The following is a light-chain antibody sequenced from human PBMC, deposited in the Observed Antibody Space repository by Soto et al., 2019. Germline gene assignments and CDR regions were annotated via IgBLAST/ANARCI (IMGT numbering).Light chain of an antibody. J-gene: IGLJ3*02. Sequence: QLVLTQSPSASASLGASVKLTCTLSSGHNNYAIAWHQQQPEKGPRYLMKLNSDGSHSKGDGIPDRFSGSSSGAERNLTISNLQSEDQADYCCQTWGTGIQVFGGGTKLTVL. CDR3: QTWGTGIQV. CDR1: SGHNNYA. V-gene: IGLV4-69*01. CDR2: LNSDGSH.